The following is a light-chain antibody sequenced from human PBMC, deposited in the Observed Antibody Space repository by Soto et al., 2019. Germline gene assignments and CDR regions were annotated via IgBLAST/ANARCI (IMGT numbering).Light chain of an antibody. CDR1: QSVNSF. V-gene: IGKV3-11*01. J-gene: IGKJ4*01. Sequence: EIVMTQSPATLSVSPGGRATRCCRASQSVNSFLAWYRQKPGQAPRLLIYDASNRATGIPARFSGSGSGTDFTLTISSLEPEDFAVYYCQQRSYWLTFGGGTKVDIK. CDR3: QQRSYWLT. CDR2: DAS.